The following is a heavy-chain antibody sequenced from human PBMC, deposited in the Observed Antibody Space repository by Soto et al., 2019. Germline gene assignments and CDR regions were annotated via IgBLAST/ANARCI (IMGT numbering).Heavy chain of an antibody. CDR2: IYYSGSS. Sequence: QVQLQESGPGLVKPSQTLSLTCTVSGVSISTGDYYWSWILQHPGQGLEWLGYIYYSGSSYYNPSLESRVTISLDTSKNQFSLKLSSVTAADTAVYYCAREGYSYNGMDVWGQGTTVTVSS. J-gene: IGHJ6*02. V-gene: IGHV4-31*03. CDR1: GVSISTGDYY. D-gene: IGHD5-18*01. CDR3: AREGYSYNGMDV.